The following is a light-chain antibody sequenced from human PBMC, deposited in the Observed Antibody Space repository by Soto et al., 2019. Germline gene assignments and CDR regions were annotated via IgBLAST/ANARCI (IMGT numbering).Light chain of an antibody. V-gene: IGLV6-57*04. CDR3: QSYDSTYHGV. J-gene: IGLJ2*01. CDR2: ENN. CDR1: SGSIASNY. Sequence: NFMLTQPHSVSESPGKTVAISCTRSSGSIASNYVQWYQQRPGSAPTTVIYENNQRPSGVPDRFSGSIASSSNSASLTISGLKTEEEADYYCQSYDSTYHGVFGGGTKLTVL.